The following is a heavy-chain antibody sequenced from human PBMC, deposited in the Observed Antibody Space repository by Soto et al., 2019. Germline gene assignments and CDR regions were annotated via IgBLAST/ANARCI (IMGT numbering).Heavy chain of an antibody. J-gene: IGHJ4*02. CDR1: GYTFTSYD. D-gene: IGHD6-6*01. CDR3: ARGFRSSSYFDY. Sequence: ASVKVSCKASGYTFTSYDINWVRQATGQGLEWMGWMNPNSGNTGYAQKFQGRVTMTRNTSISTAYMELSSLRSEDTAVYYCARGFRSSSYFDYWGQGXLVTVSS. CDR2: MNPNSGNT. V-gene: IGHV1-8*01.